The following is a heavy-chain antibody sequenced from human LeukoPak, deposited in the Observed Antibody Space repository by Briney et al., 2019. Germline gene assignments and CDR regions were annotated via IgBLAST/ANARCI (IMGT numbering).Heavy chain of an antibody. Sequence: ASVKVSCKASGYTFTSYAMHWVRQAPGQRLEWMGWINAGNGNTKYSQKFQGRVTMTRDTSTSTVYMELSSLRSEDTAVYYCARHEPYYVHAFDIWGQGTMVTVSS. V-gene: IGHV1-3*01. D-gene: IGHD3-10*02. CDR3: ARHEPYYVHAFDI. J-gene: IGHJ3*02. CDR2: INAGNGNT. CDR1: GYTFTSYA.